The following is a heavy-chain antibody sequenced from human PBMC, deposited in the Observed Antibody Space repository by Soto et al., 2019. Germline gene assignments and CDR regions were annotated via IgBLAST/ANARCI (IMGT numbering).Heavy chain of an antibody. V-gene: IGHV1-69*01. Sequence: QVQLVQSGAEVKKPGSSVKVSCKASGGTFSSYAISWVRQAPGQGLEWMGGIIPIFGTANYAQKFQGRVTITVDESTSTAYMELRRLRSEDTAVYYWARDGPRDYSSSPEPIDYWCQGTLVTVSS. CDR1: GGTFSSYA. CDR2: IIPIFGTA. J-gene: IGHJ4*02. CDR3: ARDGPRDYSSSPEPIDY. D-gene: IGHD6-6*01.